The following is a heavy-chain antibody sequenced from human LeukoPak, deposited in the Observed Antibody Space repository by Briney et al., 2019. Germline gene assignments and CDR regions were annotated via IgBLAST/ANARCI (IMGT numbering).Heavy chain of an antibody. V-gene: IGHV3-11*04. CDR1: GFTFSDYY. CDR2: IISSGSTI. Sequence: GGSLRLSCAASGFTFSDYYMSWIRQAPGKGLEWVSYIISSGSTIYYADSVKGRFTISRDNAKNSLYLQMNSLRAEDTAVYYCARDSYCSSTSCYLNSDAFDIWGQGTMVTVSS. J-gene: IGHJ3*02. CDR3: ARDSYCSSTSCYLNSDAFDI. D-gene: IGHD2-2*01.